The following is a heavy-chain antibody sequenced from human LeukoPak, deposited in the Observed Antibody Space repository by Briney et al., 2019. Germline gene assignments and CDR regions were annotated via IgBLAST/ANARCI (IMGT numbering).Heavy chain of an antibody. CDR2: INPNSGGT. V-gene: IGHV1-2*06. Sequence: ASVKVSCKASGYTFTGYYMHWVRQAPGQGLEWMGRINPNSGGTNYAQKFQGRVTMTRDTSISTAYMELSRLRSDDTAVHYCARRRPYCSGGSCYSGAGGASGYWGQGTLVTVSS. CDR1: GYTFTGYY. CDR3: ARRRPYCSGGSCYSGAGGASGY. J-gene: IGHJ4*02. D-gene: IGHD2-15*01.